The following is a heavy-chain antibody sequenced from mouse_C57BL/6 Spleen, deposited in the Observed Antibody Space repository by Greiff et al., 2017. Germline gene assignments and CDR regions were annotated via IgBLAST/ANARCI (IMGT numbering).Heavy chain of an antibody. J-gene: IGHJ2*01. V-gene: IGHV14-2*01. CDR2: IDPEDGET. CDR1: GFNIKDYY. D-gene: IGHD1-1*01. CDR3: ARFGSSYYFDY. Sequence: VQLQQSGAELVKPGASVKLSCTASGFNIKDYYMHWVKQRTEQGLEWIGRIDPEDGETKYAPKFPGKATITADTSSNTAYLHLSSLTSEDTAVYYCARFGSSYYFDYWGQGTTLTVSS.